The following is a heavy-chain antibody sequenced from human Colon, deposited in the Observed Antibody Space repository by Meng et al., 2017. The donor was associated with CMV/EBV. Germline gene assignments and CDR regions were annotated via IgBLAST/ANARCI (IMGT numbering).Heavy chain of an antibody. CDR3: ASGSITDYFDY. J-gene: IGHJ4*02. V-gene: IGHV3-7*01. CDR2: IKQDGSEK. Sequence: GESLKISCAASGFTLSNYWMHWVRQAPGKGLEWVANIKQDGSEKYYVDSVKGRFTISRDNAKNSLYLQMNSLRAEDTAVYYCASGSITDYFDYWGQGTLVTVSS. CDR1: GFTLSNYW. D-gene: IGHD3-10*01.